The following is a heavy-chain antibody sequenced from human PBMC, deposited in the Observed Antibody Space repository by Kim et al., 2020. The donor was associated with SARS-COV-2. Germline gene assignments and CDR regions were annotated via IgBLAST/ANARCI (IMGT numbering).Heavy chain of an antibody. J-gene: IGHJ4*02. D-gene: IGHD2-2*01. CDR2: ISYDGSNK. CDR1: GFTFSSYA. Sequence: GGSLRLSCAASGFTFSSYAMHWVRQAPGKGLEWVAVISYDGSNKYYADSVKGRFTISRDNSKNTLYLQMNSLRAEDTAVYYCARDGGGEYQLLLGSFVDYWGQGTLVTVSS. CDR3: ARDGGGEYQLLLGSFVDY. V-gene: IGHV3-30-3*01.